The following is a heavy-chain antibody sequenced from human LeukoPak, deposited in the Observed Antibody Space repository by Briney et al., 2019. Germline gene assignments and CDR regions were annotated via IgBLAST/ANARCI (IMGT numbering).Heavy chain of an antibody. CDR1: GGSINNYY. J-gene: IGHJ4*02. D-gene: IGHD3-10*01. CDR3: ASATMVRGIDY. Sequence: PSETLSLTCNVSGGSINNYYWSWIRQPPGKGLEWIGYIYYSGSTNYNPSLKSRVTISVDTSKNQLSLKLSSVTAADTAVYYCASATMVRGIDYWGQGTLVTVSS. CDR2: IYYSGST. V-gene: IGHV4-59*08.